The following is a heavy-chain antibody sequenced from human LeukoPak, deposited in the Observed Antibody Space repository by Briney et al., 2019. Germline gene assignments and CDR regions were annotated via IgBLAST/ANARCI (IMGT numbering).Heavy chain of an antibody. CDR1: GGSFSGNY. D-gene: IGHD1-1*01. J-gene: IGHJ6*02. V-gene: IGHV3-53*01. CDR2: TNGDGST. Sequence: ETLSLTCAVYGGSFSGNYWSWVRHAPGKGLEWVSLTNGDGSTSYTASVKGRFTISRDNSKNTLSLQLNSLRAEDTAVYYCARDGGSSTKEPTGGYSNYGMDVWGQGTTVTVFS. CDR3: ARDGGSSTKEPTGGYSNYGMDV.